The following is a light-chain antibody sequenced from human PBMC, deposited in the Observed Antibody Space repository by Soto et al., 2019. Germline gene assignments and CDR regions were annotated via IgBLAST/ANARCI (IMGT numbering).Light chain of an antibody. CDR3: QQYGTSPRT. CDR2: GAS. V-gene: IGKV3-20*01. Sequence: EIVLTQSPGTLSLSPGERATLSCRASQSVSSNYLAWYQQKPGQAPRLVIHGASSRATGIPDRFSGSGSGTDFTLIISRLEPEDFAVYYCQQYGTSPRTFGQGTKVDIK. CDR1: QSVSSNY. J-gene: IGKJ1*01.